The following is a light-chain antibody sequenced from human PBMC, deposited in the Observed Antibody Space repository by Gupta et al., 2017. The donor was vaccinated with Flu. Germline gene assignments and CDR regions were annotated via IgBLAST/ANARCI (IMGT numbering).Light chain of an antibody. CDR1: ALSKQY. CDR2: NDT. CDR3: QSADSSGTDVV. J-gene: IGLJ2*01. Sequence: IACSGDALSKQYVYWYQQKPGQAPTVVIENDTERPSGIPERISGSSSGTTVTLTISGVQAEDEADYYCQSADSSGTDVVFGGGTKLTVL. V-gene: IGLV3-25*01.